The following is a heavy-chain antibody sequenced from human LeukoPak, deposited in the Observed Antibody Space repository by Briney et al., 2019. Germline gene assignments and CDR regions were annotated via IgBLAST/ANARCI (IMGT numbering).Heavy chain of an antibody. CDR2: INPNSGGT. J-gene: IGHJ5*02. CDR1: GYAFTGYY. CDR3: ARYYGSGSDYKPSYGLFDP. V-gene: IGHV1-2*02. Sequence: ASVKVSCQASGYAFTGYYMHWVRQAAGQGLEWMEWINPNSGGTNYAQKFQGRVTMTRDASISTAYMELSRLRSDDTAVYYCARYYGSGSDYKPSYGLFDPWGQGTRVTVTA. D-gene: IGHD3-10*01.